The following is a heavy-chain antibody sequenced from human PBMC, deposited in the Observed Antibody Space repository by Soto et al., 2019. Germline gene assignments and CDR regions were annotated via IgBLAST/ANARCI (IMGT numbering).Heavy chain of an antibody. D-gene: IGHD2-8*01. Sequence: QLTLKDSGPTLVKPTQTLTLTCTFSGFSLITSAECVGWLRQHPGKALEWLALMYWDGDERYSPSLKSRLTSNKDSSKHHGVLTMTNMDPADTYTYSCAHGFCTSSACHPTPDIDYWGQGILVIVSS. CDR2: MYWDGDE. V-gene: IGHV2-5*02. CDR3: AHGFCTSSACHPTPDIDY. CDR1: GFSLITSAEC. J-gene: IGHJ4*02.